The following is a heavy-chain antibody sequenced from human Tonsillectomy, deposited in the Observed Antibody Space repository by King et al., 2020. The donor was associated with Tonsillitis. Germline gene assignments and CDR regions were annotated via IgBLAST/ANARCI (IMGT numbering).Heavy chain of an antibody. CDR1: GFTVSNNY. J-gene: IGHJ4*02. D-gene: IGHD4-11*01. Sequence: VQLVETGGGLIQPGGSLRLSCASSGFTVSNNYMSWGRQAPGKGLEWGSVIYRGGSKYYAESVNGRFTISRDNSKNTLYLLMNSLRAEDTAVYYCARHDYSNYYFDYWGQGTLVTVSS. CDR3: ARHDYSNYYFDY. CDR2: IYRGGSK. V-gene: IGHV3-53*02.